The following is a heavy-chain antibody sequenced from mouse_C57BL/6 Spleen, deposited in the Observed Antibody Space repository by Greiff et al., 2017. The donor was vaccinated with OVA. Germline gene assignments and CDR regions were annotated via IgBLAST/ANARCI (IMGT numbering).Heavy chain of an antibody. CDR3: ARSRGATVVAHYFDY. CDR2: INPSNGGT. D-gene: IGHD1-1*01. Sequence: VQLQQPGTELVKPGASVKLSCKASGYTFTSYWMHWVKQRPGQGLEWIGNINPSNGGTHYHEKFKSKATLTVDKSSSTAYMQLSSLTSEDSAVYYCARSRGATVVAHYFDYWGQGTTLTVSS. CDR1: GYTFTSYW. V-gene: IGHV1-53*01. J-gene: IGHJ2*01.